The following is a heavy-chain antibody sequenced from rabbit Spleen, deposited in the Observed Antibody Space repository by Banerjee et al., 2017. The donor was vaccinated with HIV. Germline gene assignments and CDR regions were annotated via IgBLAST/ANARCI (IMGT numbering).Heavy chain of an antibody. CDR2: IHPAFDIR. V-gene: IGHV1S47*01. Sequence: DLVESGGGLVQPGESLKLSCKASGIDLSSYGFSWVRQAPGKGPEWIAYIHPAFDIRNYANSVKGRFTISSDNAQNTVDLQMNSLIAADTATYFCARAIVPWLGLTRLDLWGPGTLVTVS. J-gene: IGHJ3*01. CDR1: GIDLSSYG. D-gene: IGHD4-1*01. CDR3: ARAIVPWLGLTRLDL.